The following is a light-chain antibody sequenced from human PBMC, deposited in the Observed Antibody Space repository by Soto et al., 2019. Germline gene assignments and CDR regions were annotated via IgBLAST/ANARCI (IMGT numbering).Light chain of an antibody. J-gene: IGLJ2*01. CDR1: SGHRNYP. Sequence: QSVLTQSPSASASLGASVKLTCTLSSGHRNYPIVWHQQQPEKGPRYLMKLNSDGSHSKGDGIPDRFSGSSSGAERYLTISSLQSEDESDYYCQTWGTGIQVFGGGTKLTVL. CDR3: QTWGTGIQV. V-gene: IGLV4-69*01. CDR2: LNSDGSH.